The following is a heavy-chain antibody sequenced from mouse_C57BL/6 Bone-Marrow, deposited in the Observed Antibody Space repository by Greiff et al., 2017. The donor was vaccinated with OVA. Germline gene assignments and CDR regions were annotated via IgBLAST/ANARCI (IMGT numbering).Heavy chain of an antibody. D-gene: IGHD2-4*01. Sequence: EVQGVESGEGLVKPGGSLKLSCAASGFTFSSYAMSWVRQTPEKRLEWVAYISSGGDYIYYADTVKGRFTISRDNARNTLYLQMSSLKSEDTAMYYCTRVGYDYSWFAYWGQGTLVTVSA. V-gene: IGHV5-9-1*02. J-gene: IGHJ3*01. CDR3: TRVGYDYSWFAY. CDR2: ISSGGDYI. CDR1: GFTFSSYA.